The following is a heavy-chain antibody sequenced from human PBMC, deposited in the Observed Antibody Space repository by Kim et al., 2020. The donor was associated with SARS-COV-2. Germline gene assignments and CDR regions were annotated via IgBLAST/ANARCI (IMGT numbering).Heavy chain of an antibody. J-gene: IGHJ5*02. D-gene: IGHD6-13*01. CDR2: IIPIFGTA. CDR3: ASGSVIAAAGTGWFDP. CDR1: GGTFSSYA. Sequence: SVKVSCKASGGTFSSYAISWVRQAPGQGLEWMGGIIPIFGTANYAQKFQGRVTITADESTSTAYMELSSLRSEDTAVYYCASGSVIAAAGTGWFDPWGQGTLVTVSS. V-gene: IGHV1-69*13.